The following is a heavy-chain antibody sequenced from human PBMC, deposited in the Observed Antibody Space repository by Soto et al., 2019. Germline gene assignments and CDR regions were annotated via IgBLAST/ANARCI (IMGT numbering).Heavy chain of an antibody. CDR3: ARNLLGTARYRADWYFDL. CDR1: GFTFSSYS. J-gene: IGHJ2*01. Sequence: EVQLVESGGGLVKPGGSLRLSCAASGFTFSSYSMNWVRQAPGKGLEWVSSISSSSRYIYYADSVKGRCTITRENAKNCRYLQMNSLRAEDTAVYYCARNLLGTARYRADWYFDLWGRGTLVTVSS. D-gene: IGHD1-26*01. V-gene: IGHV3-21*01. CDR2: ISSSSRYI.